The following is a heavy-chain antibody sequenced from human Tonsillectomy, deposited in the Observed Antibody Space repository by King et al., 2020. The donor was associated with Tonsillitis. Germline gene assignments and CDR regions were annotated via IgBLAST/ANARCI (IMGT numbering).Heavy chain of an antibody. J-gene: IGHJ4*02. V-gene: IGHV3-30*03. CDR3: ARGGGDWYDVWDS. Sequence: QLVQSGGGVVQPGRSLRLSCTTSGFNFSTYGMNWVRQAPGKGPEWVSAISFDGNTRHYADSVKGRFTISKDEPRKKVYLQMNFVRPADTAVYYWARGGGDWYDVWDSWGQGTLVSVSS. CDR2: ISFDGNTR. CDR1: GFNFSTYG. D-gene: IGHD3-3*01.